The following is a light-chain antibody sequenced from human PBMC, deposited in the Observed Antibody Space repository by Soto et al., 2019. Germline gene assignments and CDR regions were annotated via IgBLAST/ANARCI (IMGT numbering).Light chain of an antibody. Sequence: QSVLTQPASVSGSPGQSITISCTGTSSDVGGYNYVSWYQQHPGKAPKFMIYDVSNRPSGVSTRFSGSKSGNTASLTISGLQAEFVSDYYCNSYTTSNIPQIVFGPRAKVTVL. CDR1: SSDVGGYNY. V-gene: IGLV2-14*01. J-gene: IGLJ1*01. CDR3: NSYTTSNIPQIV. CDR2: DVS.